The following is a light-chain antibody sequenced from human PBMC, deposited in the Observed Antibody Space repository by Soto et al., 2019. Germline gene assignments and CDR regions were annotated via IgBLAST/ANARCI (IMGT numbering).Light chain of an antibody. V-gene: IGKV3-15*01. CDR3: QQYSIWRT. CDR1: QSVSTN. J-gene: IGKJ1*01. CDR2: GAT. Sequence: EIVLTQSPATLSVSPGERATLSCRASQSVSTNLAWYQQKPGQAPRVLIYGATTRATGIPARFSGSGSGTEFTLTISSLQSEDFAVYYCQQYSIWRTFGQGTKVDI.